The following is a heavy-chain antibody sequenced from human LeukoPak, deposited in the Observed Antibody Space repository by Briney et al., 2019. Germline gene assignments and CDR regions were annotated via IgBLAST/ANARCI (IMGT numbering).Heavy chain of an antibody. CDR2: ISSSSSYI. V-gene: IGHV3-21*01. Sequence: GGSLRLFCAASGFTFSSYSMDWVRQAPGKGLEWVSSISSSSSYIYYADSVKGRFTISRDNAKNSLYLQMNSLRAEDTAVYYCARDLGGWPVDYWGQGTLVTVSS. CDR3: ARDLGGWPVDY. CDR1: GFTFSSYS. D-gene: IGHD6-19*01. J-gene: IGHJ4*02.